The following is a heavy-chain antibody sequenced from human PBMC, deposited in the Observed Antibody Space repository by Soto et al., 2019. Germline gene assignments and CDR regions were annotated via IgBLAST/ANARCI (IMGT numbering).Heavy chain of an antibody. Sequence: EVQLVETGGGLIQPGGSLRLSCAASGFTVSSNYMNWVRQAPGKGLEWLSIIYSDGTTYYADSVKGRFTISRDNFKNTLYLQMNNLRAEDTAVYYCAIFSNWGQGTLVTVSS. CDR2: IYSDGTT. J-gene: IGHJ4*02. CDR1: GFTVSSNY. CDR3: AIFSN. D-gene: IGHD2-2*01. V-gene: IGHV3-53*02.